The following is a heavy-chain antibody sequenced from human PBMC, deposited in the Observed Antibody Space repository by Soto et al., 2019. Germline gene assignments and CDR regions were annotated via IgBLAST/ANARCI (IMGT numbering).Heavy chain of an antibody. D-gene: IGHD6-6*01. J-gene: IGHJ4*02. Sequence: ETLSLTCTVSGGSISSSSFHWGWIRQPPGKGLEWISYISFARNIIHYTDSVKGRFTISRDNAKSSLFLQMDSLRAEDTAVYYCAKRSSSSTFDYWGQGTLVTVSS. CDR1: GGSISSSS. CDR3: AKRSSSSTFDY. V-gene: IGHV3-48*01. CDR2: ISFARNII.